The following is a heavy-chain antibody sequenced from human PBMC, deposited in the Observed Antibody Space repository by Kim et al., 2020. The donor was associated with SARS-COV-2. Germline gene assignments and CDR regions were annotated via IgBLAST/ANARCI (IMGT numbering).Heavy chain of an antibody. CDR3: ARGAQGYYGMDV. Sequence: GGSLRLSCAASGFTFSSYSMNWVRQAPGKGLEWVSYISSSSTIYYADSVKGRFTISRDNAKNSLYLQMNSLRDEDTAVYYCARGAQGYYGMDVWGQGATV. CDR2: ISSSSTI. J-gene: IGHJ6*02. V-gene: IGHV3-48*02. CDR1: GFTFSSYS.